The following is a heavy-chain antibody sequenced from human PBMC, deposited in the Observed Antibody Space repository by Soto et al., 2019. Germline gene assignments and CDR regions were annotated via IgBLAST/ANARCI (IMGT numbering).Heavy chain of an antibody. CDR2: FRESGGTT. J-gene: IGHJ4*02. D-gene: IGHD2-2*01. CDR3: AKDSHCAMISPTHDY. V-gene: IGHV3-23*01. Sequence: VQLSESGGGLVQPGGSLRLSCAASGFTFTSTAMSWVRQAPGKGLEWVSTFRESGGTTHYADSVKGRFTVSRDNSKNMLYIQMNSLRAEDTAIYYCAKDSHCAMISPTHDYWGQGTLVTVSS. CDR1: GFTFTSTA.